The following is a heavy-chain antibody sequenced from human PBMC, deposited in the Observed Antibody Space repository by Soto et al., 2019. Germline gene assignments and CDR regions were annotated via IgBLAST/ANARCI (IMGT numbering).Heavy chain of an antibody. J-gene: IGHJ5*02. CDR2: VSYRAST. D-gene: IGHD1-26*01. CDR3: ARAEQQLLRRNLYDP. V-gene: IGHV4-59*01. Sequence: SETLSLTCTGSGGFISDCFWNWIRQPPGKGLEWIGYVSYRASTNYNPSLKSRVTMTVDTSKNQFSLRVSSVTAADTAVYFCARAEQQLLRRNLYDPPAQRTLVTVSS. CDR1: GGFISDCF.